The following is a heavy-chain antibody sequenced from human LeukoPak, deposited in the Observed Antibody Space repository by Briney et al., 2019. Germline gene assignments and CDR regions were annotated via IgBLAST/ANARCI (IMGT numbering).Heavy chain of an antibody. Sequence: GGSLRLSCAASGFSVINAWMSWVRQAPGQGLEWVGRIKSRADGGTTGYAAPVEGRFSISRDDSENTLDLQMNNLQVDDTALYYCLIFPGRWGQGTLVTLSS. CDR3: LIFPGR. CDR2: IKSRADGGTT. CDR1: GFSVINAW. D-gene: IGHD3-3*01. J-gene: IGHJ4*02. V-gene: IGHV3-15*05.